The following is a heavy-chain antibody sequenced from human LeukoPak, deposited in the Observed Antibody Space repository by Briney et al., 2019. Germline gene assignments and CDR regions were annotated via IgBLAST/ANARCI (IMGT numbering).Heavy chain of an antibody. D-gene: IGHD3-10*01. CDR1: VFTFCKNG. CDR2: IYYDGSNK. CDR3: ARDRGYGSGAMDV. V-gene: IGHV3-33*01. J-gene: IGHJ6*02. Sequence: PGRSLRLSCAASVFTFCKNGVPWVRQARGKGLEWVEVIYYDGSNKYSTDSVKGRFTITRHNSKNARYLQMDSLRVEDTAVYYCARDRGYGSGAMDVWGQGTTVTVSS.